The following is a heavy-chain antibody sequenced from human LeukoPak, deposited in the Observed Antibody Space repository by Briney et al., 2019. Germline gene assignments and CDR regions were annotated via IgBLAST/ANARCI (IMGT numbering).Heavy chain of an antibody. CDR3: ARDRPRLTGYDY. CDR1: GGTFSSYA. V-gene: IGHV1-69*04. D-gene: IGHD3-9*01. J-gene: IGHJ4*02. CDR2: IIPILGIA. Sequence: SVKVSCKASGGTFSSYAISWVRQAPGQGLEWMGRIIPILGIANYAQKFQGRVTVTADKSTSTAYMELSSLRSEDTAVYYCARDRPRLTGYDYWGQGTLVTVSS.